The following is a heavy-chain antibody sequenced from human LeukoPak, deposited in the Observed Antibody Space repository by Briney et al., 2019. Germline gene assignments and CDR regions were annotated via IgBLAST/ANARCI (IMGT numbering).Heavy chain of an antibody. Sequence: PGGSLRLSCAASGFTFSSYAISWVRQAPGQGLEWMGRIIPILGIANYAQKFQGRVTITADKSTSTAYMELSSLRSEDTAVYYCARVLVPAAPLYGMDVWGQGTTVTVSS. D-gene: IGHD2-2*01. CDR1: GFTFSSYA. CDR2: IIPILGIA. V-gene: IGHV1-69*04. CDR3: ARVLVPAAPLYGMDV. J-gene: IGHJ6*02.